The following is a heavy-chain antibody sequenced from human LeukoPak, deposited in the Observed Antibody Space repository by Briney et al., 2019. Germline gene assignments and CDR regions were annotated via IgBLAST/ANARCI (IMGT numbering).Heavy chain of an antibody. V-gene: IGHV4-34*01. CDR3: ASRDGYNYDYYYYMDV. D-gene: IGHD5-24*01. CDR1: GGSFSGYY. CDR2: INHSGSP. Sequence: PSETLSLTCAVYGGSFSGYYWSWIRQPPGKGLEWIGEINHSGSPNYNPSLKSRVTISIDTSKNQFSLKLSSVTAADTAVYYCASRDGYNYDYYYYMDVWGKGTTVTISS. J-gene: IGHJ6*03.